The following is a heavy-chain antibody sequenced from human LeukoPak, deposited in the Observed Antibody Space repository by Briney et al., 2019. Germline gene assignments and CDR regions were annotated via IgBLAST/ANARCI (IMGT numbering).Heavy chain of an antibody. Sequence: GGSLRLSCAASGFTFSSYGMDRVRQAPGKGLEWVAAIWYDGSNKYYADSVKGRFTISRDNSKSTLYLQMNSLRAEDTAVYYCAKDAGTTTTGTFDYWGQGTLVTVSS. CDR1: GFTFSSYG. V-gene: IGHV3-33*06. CDR2: IWYDGSNK. J-gene: IGHJ4*02. CDR3: AKDAGTTTTGTFDY. D-gene: IGHD4-17*01.